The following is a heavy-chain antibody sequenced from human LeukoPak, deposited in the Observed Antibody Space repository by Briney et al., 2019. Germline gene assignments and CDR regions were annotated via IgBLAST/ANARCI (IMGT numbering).Heavy chain of an antibody. Sequence: SVKVSCKASGGTFSSYAISWVRQAPGQGLEWMGGIIPIFGTANYAQKFQGRVTITTDESTSTAYMELSSLRSEDTAVYYCARERGGHDYGGYPWGYYYYMDAWGKGTTVTVSS. J-gene: IGHJ6*03. CDR3: ARERGGHDYGGYPWGYYYYMDA. CDR2: IIPIFGTA. D-gene: IGHD4-23*01. V-gene: IGHV1-69*05. CDR1: GGTFSSYA.